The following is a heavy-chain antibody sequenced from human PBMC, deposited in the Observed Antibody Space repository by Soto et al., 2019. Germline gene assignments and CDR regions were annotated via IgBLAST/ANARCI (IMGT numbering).Heavy chain of an antibody. Sequence: AVKVSCKGFGYSFMKYGINWVRQAPGQGLEWVGWISPYSGYTHSAQKFHGRLTLTTDTAASTAYMELRILRSADTALYYCAREASVLIPAAQPSRFDSWGQGTLVTVSS. CDR3: AREASVLIPAAQPSRFDS. J-gene: IGHJ4*02. D-gene: IGHD2-2*01. V-gene: IGHV1-18*01. CDR2: ISPYSGYT. CDR1: GYSFMKYG.